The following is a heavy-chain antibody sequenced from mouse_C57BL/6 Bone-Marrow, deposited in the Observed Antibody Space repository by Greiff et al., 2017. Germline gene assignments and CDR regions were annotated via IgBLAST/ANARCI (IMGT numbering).Heavy chain of an antibody. D-gene: IGHD1-1*01. Sequence: QVQLQQSGAELVRPGTSVKVSCKASGYAFTNYLIEWVKQRPGQGLEWIGVINPGSGGTNYNEKFKGKATLTADKSSSTAYMQLSSLTSEDSAVYFCAREENFYYYGSSLFAYWGQGTLVTVSA. J-gene: IGHJ3*01. CDR1: GYAFTNYL. CDR2: INPGSGGT. CDR3: AREENFYYYGSSLFAY. V-gene: IGHV1-54*01.